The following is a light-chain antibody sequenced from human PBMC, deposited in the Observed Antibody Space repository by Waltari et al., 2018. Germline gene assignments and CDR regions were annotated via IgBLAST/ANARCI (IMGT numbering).Light chain of an antibody. Sequence: QSVLPQPPSASGTPGQRVTISCSGSNSNIGSNTVNWYQQLPGTAPKLLIYSNNQRPSGVPDRFSGSKSGTSASLAISGLQSEDEAHYYCSSWGGSLAGVVFGGGTKLTVL. CDR1: NSNIGSNT. V-gene: IGLV1-44*01. CDR2: SNN. CDR3: SSWGGSLAGVV. J-gene: IGLJ2*01.